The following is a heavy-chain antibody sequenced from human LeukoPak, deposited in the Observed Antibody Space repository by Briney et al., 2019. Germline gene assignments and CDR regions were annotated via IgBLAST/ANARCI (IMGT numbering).Heavy chain of an antibody. J-gene: IGHJ4*02. CDR3: VRIATVTTPDY. D-gene: IGHD4-17*01. CDR1: GFTFSSYW. CDR2: INPDGTTT. V-gene: IGHV3-74*01. Sequence: GGSLRLSCAASGFTFSSYWMHWVRQPLGKGLVWVSRINPDGTTTNYADSVKGGFTISRDNAKNTLYLQMNSLTVEDTALYYCVRIATVTTPDYWGQGTLVTVSS.